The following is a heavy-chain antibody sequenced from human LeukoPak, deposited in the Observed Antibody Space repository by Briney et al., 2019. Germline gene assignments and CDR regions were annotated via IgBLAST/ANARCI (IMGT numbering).Heavy chain of an antibody. J-gene: IGHJ4*02. CDR3: AKRGAEVGATVAPGDY. CDR1: GFTFTGYA. Sequence: PGGSLRLSCVASGFTFTGYAMSWLRQAPGKGLEWVSSISGSGGSTYYADSVKGRFTISRDNSKNTLYLQMNSLRAEDTAVYYCAKRGAEVGATVAPGDYWGQGTLVTVSS. D-gene: IGHD1-26*01. V-gene: IGHV3-23*01. CDR2: ISGSGGST.